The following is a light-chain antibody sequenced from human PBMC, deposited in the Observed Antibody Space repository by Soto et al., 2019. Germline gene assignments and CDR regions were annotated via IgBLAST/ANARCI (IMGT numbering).Light chain of an antibody. CDR1: QSVSSY. CDR3: QQYAGSPRT. CDR2: DAY. V-gene: IGKV3-11*01. J-gene: IGKJ1*01. Sequence: EIVLTQSPATLSLSPGERSTLSCMASQSVSSYLAWYQQKPGQAPRLLIYDAYNRATGIPARFSGSGSGTDFTLTINRVEPEDFAVYFCQQYAGSPRTFGQGTQVEIK.